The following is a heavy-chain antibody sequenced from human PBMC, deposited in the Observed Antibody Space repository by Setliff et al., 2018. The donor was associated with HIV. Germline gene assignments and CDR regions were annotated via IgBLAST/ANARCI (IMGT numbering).Heavy chain of an antibody. D-gene: IGHD3-22*01. CDR1: GYSFTRNQ. J-gene: IGHJ4*02. V-gene: IGHV1-46*01. CDR2: INPSGGSA. CDR3: ARDGGDGSGYYYADY. Sequence: GASVKVSCKASGYSFTRNQIHWVRQAPGQGLEWMGIINPSGGSAAYAEKFRGRVTMTSGTSTNTVYMELRSLRSEETAVFYCARDGGDGSGYYYADYWGQGTLVTVSS.